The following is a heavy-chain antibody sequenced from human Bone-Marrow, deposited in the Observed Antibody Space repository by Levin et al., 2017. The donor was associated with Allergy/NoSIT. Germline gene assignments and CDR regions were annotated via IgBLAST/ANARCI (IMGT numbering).Heavy chain of an antibody. Sequence: PGGSLRLSCAASGFTFSSYWMSWVRQAPGKGLEWVANIEQDGSEKNYVDSVKGRFTISRDNAKNSLYLQMNSLRAEDTAVYYCARDLWSGYRRNYYDYMDVWGKGTTVTVSS. CDR3: ARDLWSGYRRNYYDYMDV. D-gene: IGHD3-3*01. J-gene: IGHJ6*03. V-gene: IGHV3-7*03. CDR1: GFTFSSYW. CDR2: IEQDGSEK.